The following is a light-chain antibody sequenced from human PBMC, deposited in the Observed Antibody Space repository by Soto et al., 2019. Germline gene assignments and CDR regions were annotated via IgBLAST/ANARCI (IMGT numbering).Light chain of an antibody. CDR1: QSLSTY. CDR2: DAS. CDR3: KQRSNWPPLT. V-gene: IGKV3-11*01. J-gene: IGKJ4*01. Sequence: EIVLTQSPATLSLSPGERATLSCRASQSLSTYLAWYQQKPGQPPRLLIYDASNRSTGVPARFSGSGSGTDFTLTISSLEPEDSAVYFCKQRSNWPPLTFGGGTKVEIK.